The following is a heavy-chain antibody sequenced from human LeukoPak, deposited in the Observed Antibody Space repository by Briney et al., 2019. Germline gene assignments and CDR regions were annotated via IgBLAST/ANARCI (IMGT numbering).Heavy chain of an antibody. CDR1: GYTFTGNP. CDR3: ARHSSNWFDP. Sequence: ASVKVSCKASGYTFTGNPMHWVRQAPGEGLEWMGWIHPNNGETNYAQKFRGRVTMTTDTSITTAYMELSGLTSDDTAMYYCARHSSNWFDPWGQGTLVTVSS. CDR2: IHPNNGET. J-gene: IGHJ5*02. V-gene: IGHV1-2*02.